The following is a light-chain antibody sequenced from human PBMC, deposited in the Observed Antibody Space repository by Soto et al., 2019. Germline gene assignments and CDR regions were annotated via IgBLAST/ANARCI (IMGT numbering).Light chain of an antibody. V-gene: IGLV2-14*01. CDR3: SSYTGSNTVV. J-gene: IGLJ2*01. CDR2: EVS. CDR1: SSDVGGYNY. Sequence: QSALTQPASVSGSPGQSITISCTGTSSDVGGYNYVSWYQHHPGKAPKLMIYEVSNRPSGVSNRFSGSKSGNTASLTISGLQAEDEADYYCSSYTGSNTVVFGGGTQLTVL.